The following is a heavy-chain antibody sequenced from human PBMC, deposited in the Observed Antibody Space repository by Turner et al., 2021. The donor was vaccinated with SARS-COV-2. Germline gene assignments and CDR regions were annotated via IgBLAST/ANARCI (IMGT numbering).Heavy chain of an antibody. Sequence: EVQLVDSGGGLIQPGGSLRLYCAAYGVTVSSNYMSWVRQAPGKVLEWVSVIYSGGSTFYSDSVKGRFTISRDNSKNTLYLQMNSLRAEDTAVYYCARGGHYYYGLDVWGQGTTVTVSS. CDR2: IYSGGST. V-gene: IGHV3-53*01. D-gene: IGHD3-10*01. CDR3: ARGGHYYYGLDV. CDR1: GVTVSSNY. J-gene: IGHJ6*02.